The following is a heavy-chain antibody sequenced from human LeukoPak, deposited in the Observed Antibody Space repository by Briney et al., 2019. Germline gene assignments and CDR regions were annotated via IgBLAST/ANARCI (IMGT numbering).Heavy chain of an antibody. J-gene: IGHJ6*03. CDR1: GFTFTDYY. V-gene: IGHV1-2*02. D-gene: IGHD3-16*01. CDR2: INPNSGGT. CDR3: AKNYYDYVWGGKPYYYYYMDV. Sequence: ASVKVSCKASGFTFTDYYMHWVRQAPGQGLEWMGWINPNSGGTNYAQKFQGRVTMTRDTSIRTAYMEMSRLRSDDTAVYYCAKNYYDYVWGGKPYYYYYMDVWGKGTTVTVSS.